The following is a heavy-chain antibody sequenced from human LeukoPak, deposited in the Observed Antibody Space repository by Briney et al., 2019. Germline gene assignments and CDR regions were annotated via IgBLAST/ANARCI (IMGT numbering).Heavy chain of an antibody. Sequence: SETLSLTCAVYGGSFSGYYWSWIRQPPGKGLEWIGEINHSGSTNYNPSLKSRVTISVDTSKNQFSLKLSSVTAADTAVYYCARLTLHSRDIVVVPAAIDYWGQGTLVTVSS. V-gene: IGHV4-34*01. CDR2: INHSGST. CDR1: GGSFSGYY. CDR3: ARLTLHSRDIVVVPAAIDY. J-gene: IGHJ4*02. D-gene: IGHD2-2*01.